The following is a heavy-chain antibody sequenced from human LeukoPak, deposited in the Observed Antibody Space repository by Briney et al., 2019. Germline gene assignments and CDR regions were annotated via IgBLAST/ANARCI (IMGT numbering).Heavy chain of an antibody. CDR3: AKRTYAEYFQH. Sequence: GGSLRLSCSASGFTFSSCGMHWVRQAPGMGLEWVAMISYDGNAKYYADSVRGRFAISRDNSKNTLYLQMNSLRAEDTAVYYCAKRTYAEYFQHWGQGTLVTVSS. CDR1: GFTFSSCG. V-gene: IGHV3-30*18. CDR2: ISYDGNAK. J-gene: IGHJ1*01.